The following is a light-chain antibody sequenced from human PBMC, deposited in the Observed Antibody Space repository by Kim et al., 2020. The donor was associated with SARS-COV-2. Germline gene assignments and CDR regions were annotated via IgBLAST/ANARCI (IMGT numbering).Light chain of an antibody. V-gene: IGLV2-14*03. CDR3: SSYTSRSTLSYG. CDR2: DVS. J-gene: IGLJ1*01. Sequence: QSALTQPASVSGSPGQSITISCTGTSSDVGGYNYVSWYQQHPGKAPKLMIYDVSNRPSGVSNRFSGSKSGNTASLTISGLQAEDEADYYCSSYTSRSTLSYGFGTATKITV. CDR1: SSDVGGYNY.